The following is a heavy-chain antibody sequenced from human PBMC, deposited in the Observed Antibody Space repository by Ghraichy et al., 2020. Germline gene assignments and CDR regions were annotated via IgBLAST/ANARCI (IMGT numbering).Heavy chain of an antibody. D-gene: IGHD1-14*01. Sequence: GGSPRLSCAASGFTFRYYAMSWVRQAPGKGLEWISAISGSGGDTYYADSVKGRFTISRDNSKDSVSLQMNSLRAEDTAVYYCAKDHGTEGFDYWGQGTLVSVSS. CDR2: ISGSGGDT. CDR1: GFTFRYYA. J-gene: IGHJ4*02. CDR3: AKDHGTEGFDY. V-gene: IGHV3-23*01.